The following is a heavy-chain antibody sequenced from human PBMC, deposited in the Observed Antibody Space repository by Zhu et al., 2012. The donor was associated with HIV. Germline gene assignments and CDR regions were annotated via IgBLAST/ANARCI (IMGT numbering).Heavy chain of an antibody. V-gene: IGHV3-23*01. CDR1: GFTFSSYV. D-gene: IGHD6-13*01. Sequence: EVQLLESGGGLVQPGGSLRLSCTASGFTFSSYVMNWVRQAPGKGLEWVSAVSGSGNSTYYADSAKGRFTISRDNSKNTLYLLMSSLRAEDTARYYCAKDRAAGTPGWFDPWGQGTLVTVSS. J-gene: IGHJ5*02. CDR2: VSGSGNST. CDR3: AKDRAAGTPGWFDP.